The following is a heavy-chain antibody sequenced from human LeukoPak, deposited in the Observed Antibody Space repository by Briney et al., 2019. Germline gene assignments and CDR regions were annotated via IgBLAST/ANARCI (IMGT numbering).Heavy chain of an antibody. CDR2: IYTSGST. J-gene: IGHJ6*03. Sequence: SETLSLTCTVSGGSISSYYWSWIRQPAGKGLEWIGRIYTSGSTNYNPSLKSRVTISVDTSKNQFSLKLSSVTAADTAVYYCARDGGATTGRYCYYYMDVWGKGPRSPSP. V-gene: IGHV4-4*07. CDR1: GGSISSYY. D-gene: IGHD1-26*01. CDR3: ARDGGATTGRYCYYYMDV.